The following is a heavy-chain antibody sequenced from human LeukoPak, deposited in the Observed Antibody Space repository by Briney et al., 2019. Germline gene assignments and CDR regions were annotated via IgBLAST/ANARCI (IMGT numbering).Heavy chain of an antibody. CDR1: GFTFSSYA. J-gene: IGHJ4*02. D-gene: IGHD3-3*01. V-gene: IGHV3-23*01. CDR3: AKDQDKRDFWSGYYLSDSFDY. CDR2: ISGSGGST. Sequence: PGGSLRLSCAASGFTFSSYAMSWVRQAPGKGLEWVSAISGSGGSTCYADSVKGRFTISRDNSKNTLYLQMNSLRAEDTAVYYCAKDQDKRDFWSGYYLSDSFDYWGQGTLVTVSS.